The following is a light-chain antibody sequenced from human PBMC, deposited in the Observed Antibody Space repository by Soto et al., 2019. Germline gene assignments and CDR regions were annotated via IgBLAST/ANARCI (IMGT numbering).Light chain of an antibody. CDR1: ISDVGSYGP. CDR2: EGN. Sequence: QSALTQPASVSGSPGQSITISCTGSISDVGSYGPVSWYQQHPGQVPKLIICEGNRRPSGVSSRFSGSKSGNTASLTISGLQAEDEAEYYCCSYVGARTYVFGTGTKVTVL. V-gene: IGLV2-23*01. J-gene: IGLJ1*01. CDR3: CSYVGARTYV.